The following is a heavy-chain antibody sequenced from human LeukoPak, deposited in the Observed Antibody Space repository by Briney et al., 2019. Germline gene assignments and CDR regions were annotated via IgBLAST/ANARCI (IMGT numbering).Heavy chain of an antibody. V-gene: IGHV3-23*01. J-gene: IGHJ6*02. Sequence: GGSLRLSCAASGFSFNNYVMSWVRQAPGKGLEWVSAISGDGARTYYADSVKGRFTISRDNSKNTLYLQMNSLRAEDTAVYYCARVKSGWAAGTSYYYYGMDVWGQGTTVTVSS. CDR2: ISGDGART. CDR3: ARVKSGWAAGTSYYYYGMDV. CDR1: GFSFNNYV. D-gene: IGHD6-13*01.